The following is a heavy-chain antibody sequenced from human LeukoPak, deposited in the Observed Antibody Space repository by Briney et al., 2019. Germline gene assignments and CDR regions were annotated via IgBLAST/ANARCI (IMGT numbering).Heavy chain of an antibody. V-gene: IGHV3-30*02. CDR2: IRYDGSNK. D-gene: IGHD5-24*01. J-gene: IGHJ3*02. CDR3: AKSKWLQPGDDAFDI. CDR1: GFTFSSYG. Sequence: GGSLRLSCAASGFTFSSYGMHWVRQAPGKGLEWVAFIRYDGSNKYYADSVKGRFTISRDNSKNTLYLQMNSLRAEDTAVYYCAKSKWLQPGDDAFDIWGQGTMVTVSS.